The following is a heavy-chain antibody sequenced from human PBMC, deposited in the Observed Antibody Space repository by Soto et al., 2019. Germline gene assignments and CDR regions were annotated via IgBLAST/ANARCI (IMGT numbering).Heavy chain of an antibody. J-gene: IGHJ4*02. V-gene: IGHV5-51*01. CDR1: GYSFLNYW. D-gene: IGHD5-18*01. Sequence: GESLKISCKTSGYSFLNYWIGWVRQMPGKGLEWMGIIYPGDSDARYSPSFQGQVTISADKSISTVYLQWSSLKASDTAMYYCARHIVDTSMTASFTYWGQGTLVTVSS. CDR3: ARHIVDTSMTASFTY. CDR2: IYPGDSDA.